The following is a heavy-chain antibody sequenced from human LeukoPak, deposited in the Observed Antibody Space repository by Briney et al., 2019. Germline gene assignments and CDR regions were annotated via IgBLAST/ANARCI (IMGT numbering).Heavy chain of an antibody. J-gene: IGHJ6*03. CDR2: ITWDGGTT. D-gene: IGHD6-13*01. CDR3: ARDRTAEAGNDYYMGV. V-gene: IGHV3-43*01. Sequence: PGGSLRLSCAASGFTFDDYTMHWVRQPPGKGLEWISLITWDGGTTYYADSVRGRFTISRDNSKNSLFLRMNSLRPEDNTLYYCARDRTAEAGNDYYMGVWGNGTTVIVSS. CDR1: GFTFDDYT.